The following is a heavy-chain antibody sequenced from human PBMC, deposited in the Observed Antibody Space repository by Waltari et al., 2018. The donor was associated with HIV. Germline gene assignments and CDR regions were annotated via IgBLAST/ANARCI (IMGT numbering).Heavy chain of an antibody. V-gene: IGHV1-8*02. CDR3: STSRPGAMFGDA. CDR2: MNPSTGNA. CDR1: GYPFTNYD. Sequence: AEVKQSGASVRISCKASGYPFTNYDINWLRQATGQGLEWMGWMNPSTGNAGFAHNFQGRVVMTRDIPINTAYMELSGLTYHDAAVYYCSTSRPGAMFGDAWGQGTLVTVSS. D-gene: IGHD3-3*01. J-gene: IGHJ5*02.